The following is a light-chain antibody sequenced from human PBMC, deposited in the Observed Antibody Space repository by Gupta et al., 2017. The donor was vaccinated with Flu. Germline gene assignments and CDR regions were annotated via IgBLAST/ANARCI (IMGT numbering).Light chain of an antibody. J-gene: IGLJ2*01. V-gene: IGLV2-14*01. CDR2: EVS. CDR3: SSYTSGTTVV. CDR1: SSDLGAYNY. Sequence: QSALTQPASVSGSPGPSITISCTGTSSDLGAYNYVSWYQQHPGKAPKFIIYEVSKRPSGVSHRFSGSKSGNTASLTISGLQAEDEADYYCSSYTSGTTVVFGGGTRVTV.